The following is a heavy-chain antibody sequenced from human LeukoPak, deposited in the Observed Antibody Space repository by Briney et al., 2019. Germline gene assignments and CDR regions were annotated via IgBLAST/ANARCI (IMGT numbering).Heavy chain of an antibody. D-gene: IGHD3-22*01. CDR2: ISGSGGST. CDR1: GFTFSSYA. CDR3: AKHGGQIIMIVRGQMDT. J-gene: IGHJ5*02. Sequence: GGSLRLSCAASGFTFSSYAMSWVRQAPGKGLEWVSVISGSGGSTHYADSVRGRFTISRDNPENTLYLQMNSLRAEDTAVYYCAKHGGQIIMIVRGQMDTWGQGTLVTVSS. V-gene: IGHV3-23*01.